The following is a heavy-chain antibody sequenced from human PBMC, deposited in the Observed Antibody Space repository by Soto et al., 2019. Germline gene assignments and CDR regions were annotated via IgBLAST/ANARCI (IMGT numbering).Heavy chain of an antibody. CDR1: GVTFSAFG. D-gene: IGHD4-17*01. V-gene: IGHV3-30*18. J-gene: IGHJ6*02. CDR2: SSYGGSNK. CDR3: AKGPLRFPAYGGYADNSSGMDV. Sequence: QMKLVESGGGVVQPGTSLRLSSVASGVTFSAFGMHCVRQAPGNGLEWVAISSYGGSNKYYEDSVQGRFTISRANSRATLYQPMNSLRDEDTAVYDSAKGPLRFPAYGGYADNSSGMDVWGQGPTVTVSS.